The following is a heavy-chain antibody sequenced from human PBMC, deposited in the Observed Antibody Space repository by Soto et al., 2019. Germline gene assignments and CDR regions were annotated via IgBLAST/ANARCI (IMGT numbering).Heavy chain of an antibody. D-gene: IGHD3-16*01. CDR2: IDNDGRTT. V-gene: IGHV3-74*01. Sequence: EVQLVESGGGLVQPGGSLRLSCAASGFTFSAYWMHWVRQVPGKGLVWVSRIDNDGRTTRYADSVMGRFTISRDNARNTLYLPLNSPRAEDTAIYYCAIDGGSGTPFDNWGQGALVTVSS. CDR1: GFTFSAYW. CDR3: AIDGGSGTPFDN. J-gene: IGHJ4*02.